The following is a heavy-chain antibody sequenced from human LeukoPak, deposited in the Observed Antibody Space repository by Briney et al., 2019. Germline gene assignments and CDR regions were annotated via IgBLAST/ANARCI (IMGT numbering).Heavy chain of an antibody. CDR1: GGPFSNYY. D-gene: IGHD1-7*01. V-gene: IGHV4-34*01. CDR3: ARRWNYGRNYYIDV. CDR2: INDSGRI. J-gene: IGHJ6*03. Sequence: AETLSLICAVYGGPFSNYYWSWIRQPPGKGLDWIGEINDSGRINYNPSLMGRVTISVDTSKNQFSLRLTSVTARDTALYYCARRWNYGRNYYIDVWGKGATVSVSS.